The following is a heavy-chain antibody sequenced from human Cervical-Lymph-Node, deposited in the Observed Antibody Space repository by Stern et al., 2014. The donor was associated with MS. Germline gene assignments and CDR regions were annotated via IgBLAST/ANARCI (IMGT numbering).Heavy chain of an antibody. V-gene: IGHV3-30*03. CDR3: ARSPQVGSLPRFDS. CDR1: GFTFSSYA. Sequence: VQLVESGGGVVQPGRSLRLSCVTSGFTFSSYAMHWVRQAPGKGLEWVTLVSYDGSKKFYADSVKGRFTISRDNSRNRVYLKMNTLRSEDTAVYYCARSPQVGSLPRFDSGGQGPRVTVSS. J-gene: IGHJ4*02. CDR2: VSYDGSKK. D-gene: IGHD1-26*01.